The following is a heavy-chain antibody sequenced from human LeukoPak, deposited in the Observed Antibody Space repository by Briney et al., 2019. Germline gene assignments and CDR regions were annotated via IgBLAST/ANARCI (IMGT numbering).Heavy chain of an antibody. CDR1: GFTFDDYT. CDR2: ISWDGGST. D-gene: IGHD3-10*01. Sequence: GGSLRLSCAASGFTFDDYTMHWVRQAPGKGLEWVSLISWDGGSTYYADSVKGRFTISRDNSKNSLYLQMNSLRTEDTALYYCAKDTGMYYYGWGSYSYGMDVWGQGTTVTVSS. V-gene: IGHV3-43*01. J-gene: IGHJ6*02. CDR3: AKDTGMYYYGWGSYSYGMDV.